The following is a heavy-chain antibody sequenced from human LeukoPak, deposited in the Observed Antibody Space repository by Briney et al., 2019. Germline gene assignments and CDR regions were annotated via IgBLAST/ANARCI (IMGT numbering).Heavy chain of an antibody. Sequence: GGSLRLSCAASGFTFNNYGMHWVRQAPGKGLEWVAVIWFDGSDTRYADSVKGRFAISRDDSKNTVHLQMNNLRVEDTAVYYCGRGNFPHCSGDCFDSWGQGTLVTVSS. CDR1: GFTFNNYG. J-gene: IGHJ4*02. D-gene: IGHD2-21*02. CDR3: GRGNFPHCSGDCFDS. CDR2: IWFDGSDT. V-gene: IGHV3-33*01.